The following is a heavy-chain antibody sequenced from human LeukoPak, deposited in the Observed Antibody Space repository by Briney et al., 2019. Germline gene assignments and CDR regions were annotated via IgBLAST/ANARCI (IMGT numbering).Heavy chain of an antibody. Sequence: GGSLRLSCAASGFTFSGSAMHWVRQASGKGLEWVGRIRSKANSYATAYAASVKGRFTISRDDSKNTAYLQMNSLKTEDTAVYYCTRSRQGNIAVAGLDAFDIWGQGTMVTVSS. V-gene: IGHV3-73*01. J-gene: IGHJ3*02. D-gene: IGHD6-19*01. CDR3: TRSRQGNIAVAGLDAFDI. CDR1: GFTFSGSA. CDR2: IRSKANSYAT.